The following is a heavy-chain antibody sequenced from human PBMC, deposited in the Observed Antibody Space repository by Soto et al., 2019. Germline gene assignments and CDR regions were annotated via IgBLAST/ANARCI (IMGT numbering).Heavy chain of an antibody. V-gene: IGHV3-15*01. D-gene: IGHD1-7*01. CDR1: AFTPSDAW. Sequence: GQSRRLSRPASAFTPSDAWTTCLRHTPGRGREWVGRMKTKRRDEATDYAAAVKVRFIISRDDSKNTLYLQMHSLTTEDTAVYDCSTSGLNYGSFDYWGQGTLVTVSS. CDR3: STSGLNYGSFDY. CDR2: MKTKRRDEAT. J-gene: IGHJ4*02.